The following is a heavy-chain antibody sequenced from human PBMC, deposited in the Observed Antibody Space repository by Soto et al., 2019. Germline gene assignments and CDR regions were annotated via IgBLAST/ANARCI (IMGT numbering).Heavy chain of an antibody. CDR3: ARERIVVVTAIIDY. J-gene: IGHJ4*02. D-gene: IGHD2-21*02. CDR1: GGTFSSYT. V-gene: IGHV1-69*08. Sequence: QVQLVQSGAEVKKPGSSVKVSCKASGGTFSSYTISWVRQAPGQGLEWMGRIIPILGIANYAQEFQGRVTVTADKSTSTAYMELGSLRSEDTAVYYCARERIVVVTAIIDYWGQGTLVTVSS. CDR2: IIPILGIA.